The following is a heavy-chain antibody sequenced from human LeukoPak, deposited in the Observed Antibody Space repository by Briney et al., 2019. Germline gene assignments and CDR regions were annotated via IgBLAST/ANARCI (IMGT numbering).Heavy chain of an antibody. Sequence: AASVKVSCKASGYTFTGYYMHRVRQAPGQGLEWMGWINPNSGGTNYAQKFQGRVTMTRDTSISTAYMELNRLRSDDTAVYYCARDRDYGSGIFDYWGQGTLVTVSS. CDR3: ARDRDYGSGIFDY. CDR2: INPNSGGT. D-gene: IGHD3-10*01. CDR1: GYTFTGYY. V-gene: IGHV1-2*02. J-gene: IGHJ4*02.